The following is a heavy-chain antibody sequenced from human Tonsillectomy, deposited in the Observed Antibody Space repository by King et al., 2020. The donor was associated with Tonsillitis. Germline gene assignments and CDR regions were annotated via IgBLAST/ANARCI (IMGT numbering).Heavy chain of an antibody. CDR1: GFTLSNARMG. Sequence: VTLKESGPVLVKPTETLTLTCTVSGFTLSNARMGVSWIRQPPGKALEWLAHIFSNDEKSYSTSLKSRLTISKDTSKSQVVLTMTNMDPVDTATYYCARIVHYDFWSGYQHNNWFDPWGQGTLVTVSS. V-gene: IGHV2-26*01. D-gene: IGHD3-3*01. J-gene: IGHJ5*02. CDR3: ARIVHYDFWSGYQHNNWFDP. CDR2: IFSNDEK.